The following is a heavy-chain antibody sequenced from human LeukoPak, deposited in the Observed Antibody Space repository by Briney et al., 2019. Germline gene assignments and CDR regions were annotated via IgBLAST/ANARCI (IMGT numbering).Heavy chain of an antibody. CDR2: INSDGSST. CDR3: ARADGGWYHYYYYMDV. Sequence: PGGSLRLSCAASGFTFSSYWMHWVRQAPGKGLVWVSRINSDGSSTSYADSVKGRFTISRDNAKNTLYLQMNSLRDEDTAVYYCARADGGWYHYYYYMDVWGKGTTVTVSS. V-gene: IGHV3-74*01. J-gene: IGHJ6*03. D-gene: IGHD6-19*01. CDR1: GFTFSSYW.